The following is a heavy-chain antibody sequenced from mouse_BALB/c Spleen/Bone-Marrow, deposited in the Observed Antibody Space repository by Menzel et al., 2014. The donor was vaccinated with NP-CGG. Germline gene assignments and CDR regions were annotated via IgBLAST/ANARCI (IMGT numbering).Heavy chain of an antibody. CDR2: VNPNNGGT. J-gene: IGHJ4*01. CDR1: GYTFTEYT. D-gene: IGHD1-2*01. V-gene: IGHV1-18*01. Sequence: EVQLQQSGPELVKPGASVKISCKTSGYTFTEYTMHWVKQSHGKSLEWIGGVNPNNGGTIFNQKFKGKATLTVDKSSSTAYLELRSLTSEDSAVYYCARKDYGYNYVMDYWGQGTSVTVSS. CDR3: ARKDYGYNYVMDY.